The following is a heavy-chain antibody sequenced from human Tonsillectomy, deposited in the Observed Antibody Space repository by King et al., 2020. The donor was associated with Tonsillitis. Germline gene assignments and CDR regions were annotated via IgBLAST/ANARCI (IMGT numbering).Heavy chain of an antibody. CDR3: ARDVAFDY. CDR1: GGSISSYY. V-gene: IGHV4-59*01. J-gene: IGHJ4*02. D-gene: IGHD5-12*01. Sequence: VQLQESGPGLVKPSETLSLTCTVSGGSISSYYWSWIRQPPGKGLEWIGYIYYSGSTNYNPPPKSRVTISVDTSKNQFSLRLTSVTAADTAVYYCARDVAFDYWGQGTLVTVSS. CDR2: IYYSGST.